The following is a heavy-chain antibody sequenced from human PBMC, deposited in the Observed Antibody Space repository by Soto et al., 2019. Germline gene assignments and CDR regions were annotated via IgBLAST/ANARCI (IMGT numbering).Heavy chain of an antibody. CDR3: ARDSRNYYYYMDV. J-gene: IGHJ6*03. CDR2: ISLSSSTI. CDR1: GFTFSSYN. V-gene: IGHV3-48*01. Sequence: EVQLVESGGGLVQPGGSLRLSCAASGFTFSSYNMNWVRQAPGKGLEWISDISLSSSTIFYADSVKGRFTISRDNAKNSLYLQMNSLRAEDTAVYCCARDSRNYYYYMDVWGKVTTVTVSS.